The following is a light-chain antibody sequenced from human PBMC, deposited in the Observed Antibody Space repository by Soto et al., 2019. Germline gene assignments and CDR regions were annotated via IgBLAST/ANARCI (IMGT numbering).Light chain of an antibody. Sequence: IQMTQSPSSLSAYVGDRVTITCRASQSIHTSLAWYQQKPREAPKLLISKASSLESGVPSRFSGSGSGTDFTLTISSLQPDDSATYYCQHYANYPVTFGQGTKVDIK. CDR2: KAS. CDR1: QSIHTS. J-gene: IGKJ1*01. CDR3: QHYANYPVT. V-gene: IGKV1-5*03.